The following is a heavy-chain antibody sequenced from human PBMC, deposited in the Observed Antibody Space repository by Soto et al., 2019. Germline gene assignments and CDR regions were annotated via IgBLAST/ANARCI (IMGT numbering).Heavy chain of an antibody. Sequence: GGSVNVSGETSAYTFSNYSITCVRQSAGQPLEWLSWFSRYSDGTSYTQKIQCIVSITTDTSTTPAYMELRSLRSDDTAVYYCATVVPGGEAWFGPWGQGTMVTVSS. J-gene: IGHJ5*02. D-gene: IGHD2-2*01. CDR3: ATVVPGGEAWFGP. CDR2: FSRYSDGT. CDR1: AYTFSNYS. V-gene: IGHV1-18*01.